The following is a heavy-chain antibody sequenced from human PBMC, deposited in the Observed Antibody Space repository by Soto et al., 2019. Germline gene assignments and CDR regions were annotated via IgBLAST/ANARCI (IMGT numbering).Heavy chain of an antibody. D-gene: IGHD2-2*01. J-gene: IGHJ5*02. Sequence: GESLKISCTGVGYSFTSYWIGWVRQMPGKGLEWMGIIYPGDSDTRYSPSFQGQVTISADKSITTAYLQWSSLKASDTAMYYCARGYCTTTICDPWFDPWGQGTLVTVSS. CDR2: IYPGDSDT. CDR3: ARGYCTTTICDPWFDP. CDR1: GYSFTSYW. V-gene: IGHV5-51*01.